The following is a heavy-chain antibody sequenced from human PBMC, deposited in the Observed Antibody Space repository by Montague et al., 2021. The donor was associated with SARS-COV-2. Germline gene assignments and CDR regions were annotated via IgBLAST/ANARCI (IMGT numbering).Heavy chain of an antibody. CDR2: IYHSRST. CDR3: VRQIQQVVLSPAKLTNWFDP. V-gene: IGHV4-4*02. CDR1: GASITSSNW. D-gene: IGHD2-15*01. Sequence: SETLSLTCTVSGASITSSNWWNWVRQPPGKGLEWIEQIYHSRSTNYNPSLKSRLTLSLDKSKNQFSLHLSSVTAADTAVYYCVRQIQQVVLSPAKLTNWFDPWGLGTLVTVAS. J-gene: IGHJ5*02.